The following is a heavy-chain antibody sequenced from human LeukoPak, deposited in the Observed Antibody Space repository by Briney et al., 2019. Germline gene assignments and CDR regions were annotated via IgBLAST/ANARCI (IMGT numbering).Heavy chain of an antibody. J-gene: IGHJ3*01. D-gene: IGHD2-8*01. CDR1: GDSISDKYW. CDR3: GRHANGDSSAAFDL. CDR2: VYRSGGT. V-gene: IGHV4-4*02. Sequence: PSGTLSLTCAVSGDSISDKYWWRWVRQFPDKGLEWIGEVYRSGGTSYNPSLKSRVTVSIDYSKNQFSLNLRSVTAADTAVYYCGRHANGDSSAAFDLWGQGTMVFVSP.